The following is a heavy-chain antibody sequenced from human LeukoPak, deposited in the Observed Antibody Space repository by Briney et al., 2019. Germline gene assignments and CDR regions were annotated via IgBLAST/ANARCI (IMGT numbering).Heavy chain of an antibody. Sequence: PSETLSLTCTVSGGSISSYYWSWIRQPPGKGLERIGYIYYSGSTNYNPSLKSRVTISVDTSKNQFSLKLSSVTAADTAVYYCARSYCGGDCSDAFDIWGQGTMVTVSS. CDR3: ARSYCGGDCSDAFDI. CDR1: GGSISSYY. CDR2: IYYSGST. D-gene: IGHD2-21*02. J-gene: IGHJ3*02. V-gene: IGHV4-59*01.